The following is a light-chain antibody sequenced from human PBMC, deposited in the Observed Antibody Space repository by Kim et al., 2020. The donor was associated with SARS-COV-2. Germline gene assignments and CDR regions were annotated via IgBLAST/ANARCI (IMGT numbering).Light chain of an antibody. CDR1: RDLTNY. V-gene: IGKV1-39*01. J-gene: IGKJ4*01. Sequence: IQMTQSPSSLSASVGDRVTITCRASRDLTNYLNWYQQKPGKAPKLLIYAASSLQSGVPSRFSGSGSGTVFTLTISSLQPEDFATYFCQESYTTPVTFGGGTKVDIK. CDR3: QESYTTPVT. CDR2: AAS.